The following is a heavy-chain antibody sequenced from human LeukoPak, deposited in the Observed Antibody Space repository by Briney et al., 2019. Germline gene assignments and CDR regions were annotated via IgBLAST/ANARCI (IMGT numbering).Heavy chain of an antibody. J-gene: IGHJ4*02. V-gene: IGHV3-30*18. Sequence: GGSLRLSCAASGFTFSSYGMHWVRQAPGKGLEWVAVISYDGSNKYYADSVKGRFTISRDNSKNTLYLQMNSLRAEDTAVYYCAKAPWYYYDSSGFFDYWGQGTLVTVSS. CDR3: AKAPWYYYDSSGFFDY. CDR1: GFTFSSYG. D-gene: IGHD3-22*01. CDR2: ISYDGSNK.